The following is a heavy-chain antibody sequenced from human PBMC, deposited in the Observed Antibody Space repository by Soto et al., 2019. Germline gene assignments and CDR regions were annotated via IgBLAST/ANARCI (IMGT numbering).Heavy chain of an antibody. J-gene: IGHJ4*02. CDR3: AKVGYNDWDFDR. V-gene: IGHV3-7*01. CDR1: GFRFSSYW. CDR2: INQDTSYR. Sequence: PGGSLRLSCVASGFRFSSYWMTWVRQAPGKGLEWVAIINQDTSYRYYVDSVEGRFTISRDNAKSSVYLQMNSLRAEDTALYYCAKVGYNDWDFDRWGQGTLVTV. D-gene: IGHD3-16*01.